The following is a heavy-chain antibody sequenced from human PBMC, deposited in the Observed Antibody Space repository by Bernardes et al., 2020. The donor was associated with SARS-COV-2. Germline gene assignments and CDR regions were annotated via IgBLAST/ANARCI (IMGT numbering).Heavy chain of an antibody. J-gene: IGHJ4*02. D-gene: IGHD5-12*01. CDR3: VRAPDRDSGYHHYFDY. CDR1: GFTFSSYW. V-gene: IGHV3-7*03. Sequence: GGSLRLSCAASGFTFSSYWMSWVRQAPGKGLEWVAKIRYDGTGIHYVDSVKGRFTISRDNAKNSLYLQMDSLRAEDTAVYYCVRAPDRDSGYHHYFDYWGQGTLVTVSS. CDR2: IRYDGTGI.